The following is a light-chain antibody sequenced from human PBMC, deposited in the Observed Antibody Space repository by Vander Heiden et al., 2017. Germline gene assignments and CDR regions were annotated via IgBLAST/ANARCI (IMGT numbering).Light chain of an antibody. CDR1: QDIRID. CDR2: AAS. CDR3: LQHSNYPRT. J-gene: IGKJ4*01. Sequence: DIQMTQSPSSLFASVGDRVTITCRASQDIRIDLGWFQQKPGEAPERLIYAASNLESGVPSRFSGSGSGTEFTLTITSLQPEDFATYYCLQHSNYPRTFGGGTRV. V-gene: IGKV1-17*01.